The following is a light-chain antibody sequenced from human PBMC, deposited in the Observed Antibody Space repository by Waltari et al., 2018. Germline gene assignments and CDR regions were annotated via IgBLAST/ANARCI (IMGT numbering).Light chain of an antibody. CDR3: QSYDTTLSAVV. V-gene: IGLV1-40*01. J-gene: IGLJ2*01. Sequence: QSVLTQPPSVSGAPGQRVTISCSGTKSNIGADFAVPWYQQVPGTAPKLLLHSFSNRPSGVSDRFSGFKSGASASLVITGLQAEDEAMYYCQSYDTTLSAVVFGGGTRLTV. CDR1: KSNIGADFA. CDR2: SFS.